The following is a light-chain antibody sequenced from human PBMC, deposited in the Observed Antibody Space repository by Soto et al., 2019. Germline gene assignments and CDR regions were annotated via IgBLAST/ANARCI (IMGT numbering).Light chain of an antibody. V-gene: IGKV1-39*01. CDR3: QQSYSTPWT. J-gene: IGKJ1*01. CDR1: QSISSY. CDR2: AAS. Sequence: DIQMTPSPASLAAAVGDRVTITCLASQSISSYLNWYQQKPGKAPKLLIYAASSLQSGVPSRFSGSGSGTDFTLTISSLQPEDFATYYCQQSYSTPWTFGQGTKVDI.